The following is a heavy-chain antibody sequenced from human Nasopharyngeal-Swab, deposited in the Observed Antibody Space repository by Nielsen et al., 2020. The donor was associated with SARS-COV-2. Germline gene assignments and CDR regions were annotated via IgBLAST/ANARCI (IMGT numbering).Heavy chain of an antibody. CDR1: GFTFSSYG. J-gene: IGHJ5*02. CDR2: ISYDGSNK. Sequence: GESLKISCAASGFTFSSYGMHWVRQAPGKGLEWVAVISYDGSNKYYADSVKGRFTISRDNSKNTLYLQMNSLRAEDTAVYYCAKDWGCGEFPTEVDPWGQGTLVTVSS. V-gene: IGHV3-30*18. D-gene: IGHD3-10*01. CDR3: AKDWGCGEFPTEVDP.